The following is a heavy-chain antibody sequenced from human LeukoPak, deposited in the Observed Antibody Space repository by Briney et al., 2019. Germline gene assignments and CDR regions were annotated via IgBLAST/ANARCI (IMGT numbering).Heavy chain of an antibody. D-gene: IGHD1-14*01. V-gene: IGHV3-23*01. CDR2: ISGSGGST. Sequence: GGSLRLSCAASGFTFSSYGMSWVRQAPGKGLEWVSAISGSGGSTYYADSVKGRFTISRDNSRNTVYLHMNSLRVEDTAVFYCAKRTGTGAGFDYWGQGTLVTVSS. CDR1: GFTFSSYG. CDR3: AKRTGTGAGFDY. J-gene: IGHJ4*02.